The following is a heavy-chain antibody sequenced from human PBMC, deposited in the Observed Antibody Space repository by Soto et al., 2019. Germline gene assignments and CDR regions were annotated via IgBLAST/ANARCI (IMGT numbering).Heavy chain of an antibody. CDR3: AREAAGPLSYYYYYMDV. Sequence: SQTLSLTCVISGDSVSSNSAAWNWIRQSPSRGLEWLGRTYYRSKWYNDYAVSVKSRITINPDTSKNQFSLQLNSVTPEDTAVYYCAREAAGPLSYYYYYMDVWGKGTTVTVSS. CDR1: GDSVSSNSAA. CDR2: TYYRSKWYN. V-gene: IGHV6-1*01. J-gene: IGHJ6*03. D-gene: IGHD6-25*01.